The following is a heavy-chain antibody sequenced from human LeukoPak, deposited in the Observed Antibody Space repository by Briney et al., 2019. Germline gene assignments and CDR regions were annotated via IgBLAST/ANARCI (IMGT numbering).Heavy chain of an antibody. D-gene: IGHD3-10*01. J-gene: IGHJ4*02. V-gene: IGHV4-4*02. CDR3: ARGRSGSYHDY. CDR2: IYYSGST. Sequence: SETLSLTCAASGGSISSSNWWSWVRQPPGKGLEWIGYIYYSGSTNYNPSLKSRVTISVDTSKNQFSLKLSSVTAADTAVYYCARGRSGSYHDYWGQGTLVTVSS. CDR1: GGSISSSNW.